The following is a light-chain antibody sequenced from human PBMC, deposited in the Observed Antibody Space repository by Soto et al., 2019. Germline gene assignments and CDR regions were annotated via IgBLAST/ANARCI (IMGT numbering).Light chain of an antibody. Sequence: EIVLTQSPATLSLSPGERATLSCRASQSVSSYLAWYQQKPGQAPRLLIYDASNRATGIPARFSGSGSGTDFTLTISSLEPEDFVVYYCQQYNNWPPFTFGPGTKVDIK. J-gene: IGKJ3*01. V-gene: IGKV3-11*01. CDR3: QQYNNWPPFT. CDR1: QSVSSY. CDR2: DAS.